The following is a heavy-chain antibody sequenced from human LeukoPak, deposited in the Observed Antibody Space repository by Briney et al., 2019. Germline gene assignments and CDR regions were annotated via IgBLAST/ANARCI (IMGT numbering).Heavy chain of an antibody. J-gene: IGHJ4*02. CDR1: GYSISSGYY. V-gene: IGHV4-38-2*01. Sequence: PSETLSLTCAVSGYSISSGYYWGWIRQPPGKGLEWIGSIYHSGSTYYNPSLKSRVTISIDTSKNQFSLILSSVTAADTAVYYCARPHYDTSGYYLRAGFDYWGQGTLVTVSP. CDR2: IYHSGST. CDR3: ARPHYDTSGYYLRAGFDY. D-gene: IGHD3-22*01.